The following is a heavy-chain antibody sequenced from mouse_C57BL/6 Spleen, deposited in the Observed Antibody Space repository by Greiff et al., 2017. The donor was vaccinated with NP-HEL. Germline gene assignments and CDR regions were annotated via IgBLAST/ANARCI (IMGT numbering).Heavy chain of an antibody. CDR2: ISDGGSYT. CDR1: GFTFSSYA. CDR3: ARDGDYDYDEGFAY. V-gene: IGHV5-4*01. Sequence: EVQGVESGGGLVKPGGSLKLSCAASGFTFSSYAMSWVRQTPEKRLEWVATISDGGSYTYYPDNVKGRFTISRDNAKNNLYLQMSHLKSEDTAMYYCARDGDYDYDEGFAYWGQGTLVTVSA. D-gene: IGHD2-4*01. J-gene: IGHJ3*01.